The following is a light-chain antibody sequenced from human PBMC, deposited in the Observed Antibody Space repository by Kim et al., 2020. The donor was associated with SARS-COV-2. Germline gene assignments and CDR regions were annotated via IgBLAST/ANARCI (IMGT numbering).Light chain of an antibody. J-gene: IGKJ1*01. CDR1: QSISIY. CDR3: QQSYSALRT. V-gene: IGKV1-39*01. CDR2: AAS. Sequence: ASVGDRVTITCRASQSISIYLNWYQQKPGKAPNLLIYAASSLQSGVPSRFSGSGSGTDFTLTISSLQPEDFATYYCQQSYSALRTFGQGTKVDIK.